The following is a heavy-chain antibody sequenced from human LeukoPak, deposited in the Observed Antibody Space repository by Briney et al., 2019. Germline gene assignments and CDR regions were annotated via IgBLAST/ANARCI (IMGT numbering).Heavy chain of an antibody. CDR2: IYYSGST. CDR1: GGSISSSSYY. CDR3: YKYSSSRDYYYYYYMDV. V-gene: IGHV4-39*07. Sequence: PSETLSLTCTVSGGSISSSSYYWGWLRQPPGTGLEWIGSIYYSGSTYYNPSLKSRVTISVDTSKNQFSLKLSSVTAADTAVYYCYKYSSSRDYYYYYYMDVWGKGTTVTVSS. D-gene: IGHD6-6*01. J-gene: IGHJ6*03.